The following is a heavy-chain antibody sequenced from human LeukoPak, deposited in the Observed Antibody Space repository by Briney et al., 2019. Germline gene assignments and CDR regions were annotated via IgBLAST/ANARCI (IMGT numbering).Heavy chain of an antibody. V-gene: IGHV3-21*01. Sequence: KSGGSLRLSCAASGFTFSSYSMNWVRQAPGKGLEWVSSISSSSSYIYYADSVKGRFTISRDNAKNSLYLQTNSLRAEDTAVYYCARAAGDVHYYYGMDVWGQGTTVTVSS. J-gene: IGHJ6*02. CDR3: ARAAGDVHYYYGMDV. CDR2: ISSSSSYI. D-gene: IGHD5-24*01. CDR1: GFTFSSYS.